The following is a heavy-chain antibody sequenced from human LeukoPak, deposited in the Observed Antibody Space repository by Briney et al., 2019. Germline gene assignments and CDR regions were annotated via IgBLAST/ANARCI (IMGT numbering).Heavy chain of an antibody. V-gene: IGHV3-30*03. D-gene: IGHD3-3*01. CDR2: ISDDGSNK. Sequence: GGSLRLSCAASGFTFSSYAMNWVRQAPGKGLEWVALISDDGSNKYYADSLKGRFTISRDNSKNTLYLQMNSLRAEDTAVYYCATEWSAGFWGQGTLVTVSS. J-gene: IGHJ4*02. CDR3: ATEWSAGF. CDR1: GFTFSSYA.